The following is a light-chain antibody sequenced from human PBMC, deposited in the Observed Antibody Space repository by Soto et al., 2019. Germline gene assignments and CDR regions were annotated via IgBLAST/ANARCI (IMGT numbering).Light chain of an antibody. J-gene: IGKJ4*01. CDR1: QSIGDND. CDR3: QQYGSSPH. CDR2: GAS. Sequence: EIVLTQSPGTLSLSPGARVTLSCRASQSIGDNDLAWYQQKPGQAPRLLIYGASTRATGIPDRFSGSGSGTDFTLTISRLEPEDFAVYYCQQYGSSPHFGEGTKVDIK. V-gene: IGKV3-20*01.